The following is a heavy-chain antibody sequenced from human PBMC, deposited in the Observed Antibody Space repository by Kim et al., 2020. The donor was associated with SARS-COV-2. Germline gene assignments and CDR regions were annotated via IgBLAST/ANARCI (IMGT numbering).Heavy chain of an antibody. V-gene: IGHV3-30*18. CDR3: AKDFVVVPAASLYYGMDV. CDR2: ISYDGSNK. Sequence: GGSLRLSCAASGFTFSSYGMHWVRQAPGKGLEWVAVISYDGSNKYYADSVKGRFPISRANSKNTLYLQMNSLRAEDTAVYYCAKDFVVVPAASLYYGMDVWGQGTKVTVSS. J-gene: IGHJ6*02. CDR1: GFTFSSYG. D-gene: IGHD2-2*01.